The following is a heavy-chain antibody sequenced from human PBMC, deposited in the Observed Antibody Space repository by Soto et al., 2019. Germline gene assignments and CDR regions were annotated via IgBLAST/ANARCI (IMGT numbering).Heavy chain of an antibody. Sequence: PSETLSHTCAVSGVSISSGGYSWSWIRQPPGKGLEWIGYMYHSGSTYYNPSLKSRVTISVDTSKNQFSLKLSSVTAADTAVYYCARQDQQWLVHYYYYYGMDVWGQGTTVTVSS. V-gene: IGHV4-30-2*03. CDR1: GVSISSGGYS. CDR3: ARQDQQWLVHYYYYYGMDV. D-gene: IGHD6-19*01. CDR2: MYHSGST. J-gene: IGHJ6*02.